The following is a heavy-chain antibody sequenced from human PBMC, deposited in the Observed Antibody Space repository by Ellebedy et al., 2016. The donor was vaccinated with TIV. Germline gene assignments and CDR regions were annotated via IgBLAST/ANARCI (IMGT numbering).Heavy chain of an antibody. CDR1: GGSISDHY. CDR2: IYKNGST. Sequence: SETLSLXXSVSGGSISDHYCIWTRQAPGKGLEWIGYIYKNGSTNYNPSLKSRVTMSLDTSKNQFSLKLRSLTAADTAVYYCARGSGNYSWLDPWGQGTLVTVSS. V-gene: IGHV4-59*11. D-gene: IGHD1-26*01. J-gene: IGHJ5*02. CDR3: ARGSGNYSWLDP.